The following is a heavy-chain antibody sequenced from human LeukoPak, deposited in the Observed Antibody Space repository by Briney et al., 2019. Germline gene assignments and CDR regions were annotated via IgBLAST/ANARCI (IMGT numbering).Heavy chain of an antibody. Sequence: SSETLSLTCTVSGGSTSNYYWSWIRQSPGKGLEWIGYIYYSGSTNYNTSLKSRATISVDTSKNQFSLKLTSVTAADTAVYYCARGMVIPDYWGQGTLVTVSS. CDR1: GGSTSNYY. CDR3: ARGMVIPDY. J-gene: IGHJ4*02. D-gene: IGHD2-21*01. V-gene: IGHV4-59*01. CDR2: IYYSGST.